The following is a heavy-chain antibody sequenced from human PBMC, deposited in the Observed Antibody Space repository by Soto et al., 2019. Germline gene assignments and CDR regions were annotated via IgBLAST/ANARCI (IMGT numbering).Heavy chain of an antibody. J-gene: IGHJ6*02. CDR3: AKDYGDYYYYYGMDV. Sequence: GGSLRLSCAASGFTFSSYGMHWVRQAPGKGLEWVAVISYDGSNKYYADSVKGRFTISRDNSKNTLYLQMNSLRAEDTAVYYCAKDYGDYYYYYGMDVWGQGTTVTVSS. V-gene: IGHV3-30*18. D-gene: IGHD4-17*01. CDR1: GFTFSSYG. CDR2: ISYDGSNK.